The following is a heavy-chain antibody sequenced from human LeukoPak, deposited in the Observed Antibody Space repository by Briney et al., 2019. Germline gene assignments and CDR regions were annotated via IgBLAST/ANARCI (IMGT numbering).Heavy chain of an antibody. J-gene: IGHJ4*02. CDR1: GFTFSSYA. D-gene: IGHD5-18*01. CDR3: AKVRNPFFSLTAMAIGLFDY. V-gene: IGHV3-23*01. Sequence: GGSLRLSCAASGFTFSSYAMSWVRQAPGKGLEWVSAISGSGGSTYYADSVKGRFTISRDDSKNTLYLQMNSLRAEDTAVYYCAKVRNPFFSLTAMAIGLFDYWGQGTLVTVSS. CDR2: ISGSGGST.